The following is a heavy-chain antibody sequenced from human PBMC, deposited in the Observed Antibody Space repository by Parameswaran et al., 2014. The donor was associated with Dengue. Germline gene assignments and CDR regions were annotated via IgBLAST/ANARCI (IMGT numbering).Heavy chain of an antibody. CDR2: IYSGGST. CDR3: ATPGYSSSWYYFDY. J-gene: IGHJ4*02. V-gene: IGHV3-53*01. Sequence: VRQAPGKGLEWVSVIYSGGSTYYADSVKGRFTISRDNSKNTLYLQMNSLRAEDTAVYYCATPGYSSSWYYFDYWGQGTLVTVSS. D-gene: IGHD6-13*01.